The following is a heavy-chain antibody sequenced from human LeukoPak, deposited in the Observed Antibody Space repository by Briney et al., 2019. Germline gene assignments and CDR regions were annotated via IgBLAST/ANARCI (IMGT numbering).Heavy chain of an antibody. D-gene: IGHD3-22*01. Sequence: SETLSLTCAVYGGSFSGYYWSWIRQPPGKGLEWIGEINHSGSTNYNPSLKSRVTISVDTSKNQFSLKLSSVTAADTAVYYCARGHRRLDSKGLGYWGQGTLVTVSS. J-gene: IGHJ4*02. CDR3: ARGHRRLDSKGLGY. V-gene: IGHV4-34*01. CDR1: GGSFSGYY. CDR2: INHSGST.